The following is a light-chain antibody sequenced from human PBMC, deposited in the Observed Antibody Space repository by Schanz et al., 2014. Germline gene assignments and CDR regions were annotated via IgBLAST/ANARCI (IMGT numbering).Light chain of an antibody. CDR1: SSNIGAGYD. V-gene: IGLV1-40*01. CDR2: GNS. CDR3: AAWDDSLNGPV. Sequence: QSVLTQPPSVSGAPGQTVNISCTGSSSNIGAGYDVHWYQKLPGTAPKLLIYGNSNRPSGVPDRFSGSKSGTSPSLAITGLQAEDEADYYCAAWDDSLNGPVFGGGTKLTVL. J-gene: IGLJ3*02.